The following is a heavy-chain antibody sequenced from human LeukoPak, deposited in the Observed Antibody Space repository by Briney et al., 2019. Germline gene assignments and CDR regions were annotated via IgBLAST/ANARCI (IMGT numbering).Heavy chain of an antibody. Sequence: SETLSLTCTVSGGSINGYYWSWIRQPPGKGLEWIGYISYSGSTNSNPSLERRVTISVDTSKNQFSLRLSSVTAADTAVYYCARGGFAAGGDYWGQGTLVTVSS. CDR3: ARGGFAAGGDY. V-gene: IGHV4-59*08. CDR2: ISYSGST. J-gene: IGHJ4*02. CDR1: GGSINGYY. D-gene: IGHD6-13*01.